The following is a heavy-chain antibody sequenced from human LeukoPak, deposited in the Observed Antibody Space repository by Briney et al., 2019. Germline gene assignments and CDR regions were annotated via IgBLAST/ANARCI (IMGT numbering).Heavy chain of an antibody. Sequence: GGSLRLSCAASGFTFSSYAMGWVRQAPGKGLEWVSAISGSGGSTYYADSVKGRFTISRDNSKNTLYLQMNSLRAEDTAVYYCADQVRGWTSFDYWGQGTLVTVSS. J-gene: IGHJ4*02. V-gene: IGHV3-23*01. CDR1: GFTFSSYA. CDR3: ADQVRGWTSFDY. CDR2: ISGSGGST. D-gene: IGHD6-19*01.